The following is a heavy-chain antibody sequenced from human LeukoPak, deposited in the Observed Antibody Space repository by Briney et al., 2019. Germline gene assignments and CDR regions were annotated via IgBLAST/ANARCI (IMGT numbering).Heavy chain of an antibody. D-gene: IGHD3-3*02. CDR1: GFTFSSYG. CDR2: IWYDGSNK. CDR3: ARLYGTFLEWSPYFDY. Sequence: PGGPLRLSCAASGFTFSSYGMHWVRQAPGKGLEWVAVIWYDGSNKYYADSVKGRFTISRHNSKSTLYLQMNSLRAEDTAVYYCARLYGTFLEWSPYFDYWGQGTLVTVSS. J-gene: IGHJ4*02. V-gene: IGHV3-33*01.